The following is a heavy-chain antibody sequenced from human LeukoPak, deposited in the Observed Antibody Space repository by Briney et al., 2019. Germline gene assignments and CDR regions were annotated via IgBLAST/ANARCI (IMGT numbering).Heavy chain of an antibody. Sequence: PSETLSLTCTVSGGLISGSHYYWARIRQPPGKGLEWIGMINYSGNRYYNPSLWSRVTISVDTSTNQFSLNVNSMTAADTAVYYCARGHDYWGQGTLVAVSS. CDR1: GGLISGSHYY. CDR2: INYSGNR. V-gene: IGHV4-39*01. J-gene: IGHJ4*02. CDR3: ARGHDY.